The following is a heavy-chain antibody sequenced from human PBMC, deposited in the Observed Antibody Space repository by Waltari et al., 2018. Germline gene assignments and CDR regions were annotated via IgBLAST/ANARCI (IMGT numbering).Heavy chain of an antibody. CDR3: ARSTGYSSGWYLPYGMDV. CDR1: GDSVSSNSAA. CDR2: TYYRSKWYN. D-gene: IGHD6-19*01. J-gene: IGHJ6*02. Sequence: QVQLQQSGPGLVKPSQTLSLTCAISGDSVSSNSAAWNWIRQSPSRGLEWLGRTYYRSKWYNDYAVSVKSRITINPDTSKNQFSLQLNSVTPEDTAVYYCARSTGYSSGWYLPYGMDVWGQGTTVIVSS. V-gene: IGHV6-1*01.